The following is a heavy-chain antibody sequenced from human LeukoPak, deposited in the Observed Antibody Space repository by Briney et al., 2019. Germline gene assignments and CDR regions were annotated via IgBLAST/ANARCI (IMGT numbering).Heavy chain of an antibody. D-gene: IGHD5-24*01. CDR3: AKDRGQWPGRENYYYYYMDV. CDR2: ISWNSGST. Sequence: GGSLRLSCVASGFTFDDYAMHWIRQAPGKGLEWVSGISWNSGSTGYADSVKGRFTISRDNAKNSLYLQMNSLRVEDTAFYYCAKDRGQWPGRENYYYYYMDVWGQGTTVTVSS. CDR1: GFTFDDYA. J-gene: IGHJ6*02. V-gene: IGHV3-9*01.